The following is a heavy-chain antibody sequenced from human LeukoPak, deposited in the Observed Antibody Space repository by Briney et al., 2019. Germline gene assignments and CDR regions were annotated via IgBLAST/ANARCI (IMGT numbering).Heavy chain of an antibody. J-gene: IGHJ4*02. CDR3: ASGSSGSYSPYYFDY. CDR2: INPNSGGT. D-gene: IGHD3-10*01. Sequence: ASVKVSCKASGYTFTGYYMHWVRQAPGQGLEWMGWINPNSGGTNYAQKFQGRVTMTRDTSISTAYMELSRLRSDDTAVYYCASGSSGSYSPYYFDYWGQGTLVTVSS. V-gene: IGHV1-2*02. CDR1: GYTFTGYY.